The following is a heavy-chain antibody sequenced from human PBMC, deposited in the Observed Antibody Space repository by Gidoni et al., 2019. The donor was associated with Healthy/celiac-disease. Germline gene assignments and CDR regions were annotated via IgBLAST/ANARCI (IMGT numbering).Heavy chain of an antibody. J-gene: IGHJ4*02. Sequence: EVQLLESGGGLVQPGGSLRLSCAASGFTFSSYAMSWVRQAPGKGLEWVSAISGSGGSTYYADSVKGRFTISRDNSKNTLYLQMNSLRAEDTAVYYCAKEGPSGSYLGSGKDYWGQGTLVTVSS. CDR2: ISGSGGST. CDR1: GFTFSSYA. CDR3: AKEGPSGSYLGSGKDY. D-gene: IGHD1-26*01. V-gene: IGHV3-23*01.